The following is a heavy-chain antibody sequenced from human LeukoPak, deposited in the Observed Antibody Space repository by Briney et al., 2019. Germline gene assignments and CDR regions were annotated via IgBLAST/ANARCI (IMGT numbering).Heavy chain of an antibody. CDR3: ARGRHYDFWSGYYPPDAFDI. CDR2: MNPNSGNT. V-gene: IGHV1-8*01. Sequence: ASVKVSCKASGYTFTSYDINWVRQATGQGLEWMGWMNPNSGNTGYAQKFQGRVTMTRNTSMSTAYMELSSLRSEDTAVYYCARGRHYDFWSGYYPPDAFDIWGQGTMVTVSS. J-gene: IGHJ3*02. CDR1: GYTFTSYD. D-gene: IGHD3-3*01.